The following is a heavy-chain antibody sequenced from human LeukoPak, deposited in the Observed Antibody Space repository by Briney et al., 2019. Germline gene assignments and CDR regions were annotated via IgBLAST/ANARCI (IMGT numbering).Heavy chain of an antibody. V-gene: IGHV3-23*01. D-gene: IGHD3-22*01. CDR2: ISGDGGRT. J-gene: IGHJ3*02. CDR1: GFTFSNDD. CDR3: AKDLGWDSSGPDAFDI. Sequence: GGSLRLSCAASGFTFSNDDMNWVRQAPGKGLEWVSGISGDGGRTYYAGSVKGRFTISRDNSKNTLSLQMNSLRAEDTAVYYCAKDLGWDSSGPDAFDIWGQGTMVTVSS.